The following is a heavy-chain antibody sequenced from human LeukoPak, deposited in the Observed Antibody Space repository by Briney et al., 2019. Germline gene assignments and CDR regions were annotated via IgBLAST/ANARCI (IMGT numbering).Heavy chain of an antibody. D-gene: IGHD6-13*01. Sequence: PSETLPLTCTVSGGSISSYYWSWIRQPAGKGLEWIGRIYTSGSTNYNPSLKSRVTMSVDTSKNQFSLKLSSVTAADTAVYYCARDLRGGSSSWFFDYWGQGTLVTVSS. V-gene: IGHV4-4*07. CDR2: IYTSGST. CDR1: GGSISSYY. J-gene: IGHJ4*02. CDR3: ARDLRGGSSSWFFDY.